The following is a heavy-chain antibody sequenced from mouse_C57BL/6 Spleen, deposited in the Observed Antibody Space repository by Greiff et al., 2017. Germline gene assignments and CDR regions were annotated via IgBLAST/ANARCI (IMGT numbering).Heavy chain of an antibody. J-gene: IGHJ4*01. V-gene: IGHV1-80*01. CDR1: GYAFSSYW. Sequence: VQRVESGAELVKPGASVKISCKASGYAFSSYWMNWVKQRPGKGLEWIGQLSPGDGDTNYNGKFKGKATLTADKSSSTAYMQLSSLTSEDSAVYFCARSWDYGNYDYAMDAWGQGTSVTVSS. CDR3: ARSWDYGNYDYAMDA. CDR2: LSPGDGDT. D-gene: IGHD2-1*01.